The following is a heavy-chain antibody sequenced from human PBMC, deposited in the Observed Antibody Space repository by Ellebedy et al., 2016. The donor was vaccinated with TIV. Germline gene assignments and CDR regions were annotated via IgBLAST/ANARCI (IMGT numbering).Heavy chain of an antibody. CDR3: ARHPTTVIND. V-gene: IGHV4-59*08. CDR2: IYYTGGT. D-gene: IGHD4-17*01. Sequence: SETLSLTCTVSGGSITSYYWSWIRQPPGKGLEWIGYIYYTGGTNSNPSLKSRVTISVDSTKNQYSLSLSSVTAADTAVYYCARHPTTVINDWGRGNLVTVSS. J-gene: IGHJ4*02. CDR1: GGSITSYY.